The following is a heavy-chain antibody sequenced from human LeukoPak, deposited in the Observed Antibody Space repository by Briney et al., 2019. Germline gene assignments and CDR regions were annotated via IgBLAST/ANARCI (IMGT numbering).Heavy chain of an antibody. V-gene: IGHV3-21*01. Sequence: GGSLRLSCAASGFTFSSYSMNWVRQAPGKGLEWVSSISSSSSYIYYADSVKGRFTISRDNAKNSLYLQMNSLRAEDTAVYYCAREGYYYDSSGSRFSPPGGDYYYYYGMDVWGQGTTVTVSS. D-gene: IGHD3-22*01. CDR3: AREGYYYDSSGSRFSPPGGDYYYYYGMDV. CDR1: GFTFSSYS. J-gene: IGHJ6*02. CDR2: ISSSSSYI.